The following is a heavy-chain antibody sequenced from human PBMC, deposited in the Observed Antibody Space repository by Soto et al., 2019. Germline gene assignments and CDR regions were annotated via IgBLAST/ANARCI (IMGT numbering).Heavy chain of an antibody. CDR3: ARGHPLLRFFGWLRKGGWAPGDY. CDR2: TIPIFGTA. CDR1: GGTFSSYA. D-gene: IGHD3-9*01. V-gene: IGHV1-69*01. Sequence: QVQLVQSGAEVKKPGSSVKVSCKASGGTFSSYAISWVRQAPGQGLEWMGGTIPIFGTANYAQKFQGRVTVTADESRRTAYKELSSLRSEDTAVYYCARGHPLLRFFGWLRKGGWAPGDYSGQVTLVTVTS. J-gene: IGHJ4*02.